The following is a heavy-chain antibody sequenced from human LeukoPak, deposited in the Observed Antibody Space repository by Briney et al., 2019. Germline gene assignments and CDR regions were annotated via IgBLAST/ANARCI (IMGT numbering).Heavy chain of an antibody. J-gene: IGHJ2*01. CDR2: INHSGST. D-gene: IGHD5-18*01. V-gene: IGHV4-34*01. CDR1: GGSFSGYY. Sequence: PSETLSLTCAVYGGSFSGYYWSWLRQPPGKGLEWLGEINHSGSTNYNPSLKSRVTISVDTSKNQFSLKLSSVTAADTAVYFCARGRMLWLPPSGVWYFDLWGRGTLVTVSS. CDR3: ARGRMLWLPPSGVWYFDL.